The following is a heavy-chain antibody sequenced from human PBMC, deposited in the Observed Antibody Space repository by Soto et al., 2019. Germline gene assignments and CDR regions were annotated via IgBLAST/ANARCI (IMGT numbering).Heavy chain of an antibody. CDR3: AKDARDTGGNSGIDY. V-gene: IGHV3-23*01. Sequence: GGSLRLSCVASEFTFNSYAMSWVRQAPGMGLEWVSSIIGSGAVTYYADSVKGRFTISRDNSKSTLYLQMNSLRVEDTALYYCAKDARDTGGNSGIDYWGQGTLVTVSS. CDR1: EFTFNSYA. D-gene: IGHD2-21*02. J-gene: IGHJ4*02. CDR2: IIGSGAVT.